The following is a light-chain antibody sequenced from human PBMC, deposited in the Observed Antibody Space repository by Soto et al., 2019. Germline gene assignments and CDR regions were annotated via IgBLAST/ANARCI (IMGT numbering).Light chain of an antibody. Sequence: QLTQSPSSLSASVGDRVTITCRTSQFISSYFAWYQQKPGKAPKLLIYGASTLQSGVPSRFSGSGSGTDFTLTISSLQAEDFATYYCQQLGNYPLTFGGGTKVDIK. V-gene: IGKV1-9*01. CDR2: GAS. J-gene: IGKJ4*01. CDR3: QQLGNYPLT. CDR1: QFISSY.